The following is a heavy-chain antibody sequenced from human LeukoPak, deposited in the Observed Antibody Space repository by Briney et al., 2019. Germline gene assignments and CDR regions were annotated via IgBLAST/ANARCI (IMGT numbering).Heavy chain of an antibody. CDR3: ARGIAVAGYGIDY. CDR2: IYTSGSN. CDR1: GGSISSGSYY. Sequence: SETLSLTCTVSGGSISSGSYYWSWIRQPAGKGLEWIGRIYTSGSNNYNPSLKSRVTISVDTSKNQFSLKLSSVTAADTAVYYCARGIAVAGYGIDYWGQGTLVTVSS. V-gene: IGHV4-61*02. J-gene: IGHJ4*02. D-gene: IGHD6-19*01.